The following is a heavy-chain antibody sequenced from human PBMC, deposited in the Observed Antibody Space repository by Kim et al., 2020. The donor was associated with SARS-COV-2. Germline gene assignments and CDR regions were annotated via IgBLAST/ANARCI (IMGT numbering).Heavy chain of an antibody. V-gene: IGHV4-34*01. Sequence: SETLSLTCAVYGGSFSGYYWSWIRQPPGKGLVWIGVVNHSGSTNYNPSLKSRVTISVDTSKNQFSLKLSSVTAADTAVYYCARARGLRYFDWLLSPIDY. J-gene: IGHJ4*01. D-gene: IGHD3-9*01. CDR3: ARARGLRYFDWLLSPIDY. CDR1: GGSFSGYY. CDR2: VNHSGST.